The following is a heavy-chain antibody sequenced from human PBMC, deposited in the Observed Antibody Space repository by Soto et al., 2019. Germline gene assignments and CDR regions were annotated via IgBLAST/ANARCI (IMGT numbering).Heavy chain of an antibody. CDR1: GVSLNTADTW. V-gene: IGHV4-30-4*01. CDR2: YHSGGST. J-gene: IGHJ6*02. Sequence: QVQLQESGSGLVKPSQSLSLTCTVSGVSLNTADTWWSWIRQSPGTGLEFIGYYHSGGSTYYDASVRSRVIISADTSNSQFSLKWSSVTVADTAVYFCVRSRQMESGNDYGLDVWGQGTTVTVSS. CDR3: VRSRQMESGNDYGLDV. D-gene: IGHD1-1*01.